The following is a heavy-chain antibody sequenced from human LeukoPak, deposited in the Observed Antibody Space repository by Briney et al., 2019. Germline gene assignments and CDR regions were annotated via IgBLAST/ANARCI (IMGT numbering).Heavy chain of an antibody. CDR2: TYYRSKWFN. Sequence: SQTLSLTCAISGDSVSSNTAAWNWIRQSPSRGLEWLGRTYYRSKWFNDYAVSVKSRITVNPDASKNQFSLHLNSVTPEDTSVYYCARDPGGRFDPWGQGTLVTVSS. J-gene: IGHJ5*02. CDR3: ARDPGGRFDP. CDR1: GDSVSSNTAA. D-gene: IGHD3-16*01. V-gene: IGHV6-1*01.